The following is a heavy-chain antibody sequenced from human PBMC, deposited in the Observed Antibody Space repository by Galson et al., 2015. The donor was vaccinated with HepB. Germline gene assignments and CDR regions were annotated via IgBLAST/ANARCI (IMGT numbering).Heavy chain of an antibody. CDR3: AREGDIVVVVAAPFWFDP. Sequence: SVKVSCKASGYTFTGYYMHWVRQAPGQGLEWMGRINPNSGGTNYAQKFQGRVTMTRDTSISTAYMELSRLRSDDTAVYYCAREGDIVVVVAAPFWFDPWGQGTLVTVSS. D-gene: IGHD2-15*01. CDR2: INPNSGGT. V-gene: IGHV1-2*06. CDR1: GYTFTGYY. J-gene: IGHJ5*02.